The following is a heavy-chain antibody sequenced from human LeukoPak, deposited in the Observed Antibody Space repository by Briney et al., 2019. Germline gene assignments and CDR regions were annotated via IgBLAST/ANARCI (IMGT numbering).Heavy chain of an antibody. D-gene: IGHD1-26*01. V-gene: IGHV1-2*02. Sequence: ASVKVSCKASGGTFSSYAISWVRQAPGQGLEWMGWINPNSGGTNYAQKFQGRVTMTRDTSISTAYMELSRLRSDDTAVYYCARAPVGATPFDYWGQGTLVTVSS. CDR2: INPNSGGT. J-gene: IGHJ4*02. CDR1: GGTFSSYA. CDR3: ARAPVGATPFDY.